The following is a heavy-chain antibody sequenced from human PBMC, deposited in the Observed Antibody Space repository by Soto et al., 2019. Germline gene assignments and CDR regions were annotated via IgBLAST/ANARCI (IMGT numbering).Heavy chain of an antibody. Sequence: QVQLVESGGGVVQPGRSLRLSCAASGFIFSSFGMHWVRQAPGKGLEWVAHIWYDGSNTYYADSVKGRFTISRDNSRNTLYLQMSSLRAEDTAVYHCVRDLLGSGGHFDYWGQGTLVTVSS. CDR3: VRDLLGSGGHFDY. V-gene: IGHV3-33*01. D-gene: IGHD7-27*01. CDR2: IWYDGSNT. CDR1: GFIFSSFG. J-gene: IGHJ4*02.